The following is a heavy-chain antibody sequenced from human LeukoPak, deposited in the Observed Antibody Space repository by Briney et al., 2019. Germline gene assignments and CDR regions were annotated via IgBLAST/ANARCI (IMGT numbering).Heavy chain of an antibody. V-gene: IGHV3-23*01. D-gene: IGHD3-10*01. CDR2: ISGSGGST. CDR1: GFTFSSYA. CDR3: AKDRGDYFTPLDY. Sequence: GGSLRLSCAASGFTFSSYAMSWVRQAPGKGLEWVSAISGSGGSTYYADSVKGRFTISRDNSKNALYLQMNSLRAEDTAVYYCAKDRGDYFTPLDYWGQGTLVTVSS. J-gene: IGHJ4*02.